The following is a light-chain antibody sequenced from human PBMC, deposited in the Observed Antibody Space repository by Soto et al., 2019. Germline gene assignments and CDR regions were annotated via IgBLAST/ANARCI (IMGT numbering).Light chain of an antibody. V-gene: IGKV1-27*01. J-gene: IGKJ3*01. CDR1: QGIRNF. CDR3: EKYSSVPV. CDR2: AAS. Sequence: DIQMTQSPTSLSASVGDRVTITCRASQGIRNFVAWYQQKPGKAPKLLIYAASTLQSGVPSRFSGSGSGTAHTNTITSLQPEDVATYSCEKYSSVPVFGHGNKVEIK.